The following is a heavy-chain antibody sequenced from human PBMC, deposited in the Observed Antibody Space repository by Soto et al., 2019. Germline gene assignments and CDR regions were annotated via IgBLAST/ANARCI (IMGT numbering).Heavy chain of an antibody. D-gene: IGHD2-8*01. V-gene: IGHV4-30-2*01. CDR1: GGSISSGGYS. Sequence: QVQLQESGSGLVKPSQTLSLTCAVSGGSISSGGYSWSWIRQPPGKGLEWIGCIYHSGRTYYNPSLKSRVTISMDTSKNQFSLKLNSVTAADTAVYYCARGHDANNDWGQGTLVTVSS. CDR2: IYHSGRT. CDR3: ARGHDANND. J-gene: IGHJ4*02.